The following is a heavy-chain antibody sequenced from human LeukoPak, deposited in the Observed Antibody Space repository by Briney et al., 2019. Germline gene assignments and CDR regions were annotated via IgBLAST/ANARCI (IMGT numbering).Heavy chain of an antibody. CDR2: INSDGTST. D-gene: IGHD3-22*01. CDR3: ASGRLDYYDTSGPYY. J-gene: IGHJ4*02. V-gene: IGHV3-74*01. Sequence: GGSLRLSCAVSGFTFSSYWMHWVRQAPGKGLVWVSRINSDGTSTSYADSVKGRFTISRDNAKNTLYLQMNSLRAEDTAVYYCASGRLDYYDTSGPYYWGQGALVTVSS. CDR1: GFTFSSYW.